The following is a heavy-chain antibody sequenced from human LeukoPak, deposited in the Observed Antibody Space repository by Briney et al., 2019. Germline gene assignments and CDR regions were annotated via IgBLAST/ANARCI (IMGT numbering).Heavy chain of an antibody. CDR3: AKAIAAAGPRAYDAFDI. D-gene: IGHD6-13*01. Sequence: SLRLSCAASGFTFDDYAMHWVRLAPGKGLEWVSGITWNGNTLGYADSVKGRFTSSRDNAKNSLYLQMNSLRAEDTAFYYCAKAIAAAGPRAYDAFDIWGQGTMVTVSS. J-gene: IGHJ3*02. CDR1: GFTFDDYA. V-gene: IGHV3-9*01. CDR2: ITWNGNTL.